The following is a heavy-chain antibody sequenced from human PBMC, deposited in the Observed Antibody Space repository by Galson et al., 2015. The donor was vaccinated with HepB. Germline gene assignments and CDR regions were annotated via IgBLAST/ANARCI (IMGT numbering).Heavy chain of an antibody. CDR3: ARAGGVVPAAIRVESYFAY. CDR2: ISAYNGNT. CDR1: GYTFTSYG. Sequence: SVKVSCKASGYTFTSYGISWVRQAPGQGLEWMGWISAYNGNTNYAQKLQGRVTMTTDTSTSTAYMELRSLRSDDTAVYYCARAGGVVPAAIRVESYFAYWGQGTLVTVSS. J-gene: IGHJ4*02. V-gene: IGHV1-18*04. D-gene: IGHD2-2*02.